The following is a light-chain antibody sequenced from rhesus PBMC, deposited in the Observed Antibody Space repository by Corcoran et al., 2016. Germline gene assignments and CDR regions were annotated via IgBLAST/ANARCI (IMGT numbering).Light chain of an antibody. CDR3: QQSSNLYS. Sequence: ETVVTQSPATLSLSPGERATLSCRASQSVGSYLAWYQQTPGQAPRLLIYVASRRATGIPDRVSGSGSGTDLTLTISSLEPEDVGVYYCQQSSNLYSFGQGTKVEIK. CDR1: QSVGSY. CDR2: VAS. V-gene: IGKV3-24*04. J-gene: IGKJ2*01.